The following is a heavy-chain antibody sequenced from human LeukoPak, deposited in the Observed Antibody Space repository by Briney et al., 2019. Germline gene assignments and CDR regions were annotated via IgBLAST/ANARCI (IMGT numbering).Heavy chain of an antibody. J-gene: IGHJ5*02. D-gene: IGHD3-3*01. CDR2: IYYSGST. V-gene: IGHV4-39*07. CDR1: GFTFSSYN. CDR3: ARESHFGVVISWFDP. Sequence: GSLRLSCAASGFTFSSYNMNWVRQAPGKGLEWIGSIYYSGSTYYNPSLKSRVTISVDTSKNQFSLKLSSVTAADTAVYYCARESHFGVVISWFDPWGQGTLVTVSS.